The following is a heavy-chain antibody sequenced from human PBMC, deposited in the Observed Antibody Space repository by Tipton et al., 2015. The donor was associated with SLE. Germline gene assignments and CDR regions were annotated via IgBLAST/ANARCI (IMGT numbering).Heavy chain of an antibody. CDR1: GFTFDNYA. CDR2: ISWNSGTI. J-gene: IGHJ3*02. CDR3: SKDIWSGVTKAFGAFDI. V-gene: IGHV3-9*03. D-gene: IGHD1-26*01. Sequence: SLRLSCAASGFTFDNYAMHWVRQAPGKGLEWVSGISWNSGTIDYADSVKGRFTISRDNAKNSLYLQMNSLRAEDMALYYCSKDIWSGVTKAFGAFDIWGQGTMVTVS.